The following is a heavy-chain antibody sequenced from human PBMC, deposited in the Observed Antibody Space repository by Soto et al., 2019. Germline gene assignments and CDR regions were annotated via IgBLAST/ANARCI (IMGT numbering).Heavy chain of an antibody. V-gene: IGHV3-43*02. CDR3: AKVGIAVAGKGYFQH. J-gene: IGHJ1*01. D-gene: IGHD6-19*01. CDR1: GFTFDDYA. Sequence: GGSLRLSCAASGFTFDDYAMHWVRQAPGKGLEWVSLISGDGGSTYYADSVKGRFTISRDNSKNSLYLQMNSLRTEDTALYYCAKVGIAVAGKGYFQHWGQGTLVNVSS. CDR2: ISGDGGST.